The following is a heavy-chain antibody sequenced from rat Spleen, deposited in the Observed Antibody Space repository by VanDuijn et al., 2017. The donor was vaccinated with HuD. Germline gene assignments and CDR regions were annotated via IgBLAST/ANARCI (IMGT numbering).Heavy chain of an antibody. CDR3: ARYRDTYGHVGIFDY. CDR1: GYSITSNY. J-gene: IGHJ2*01. CDR2: IDFSGST. D-gene: IGHD2-5*01. V-gene: IGHV3-1*01. Sequence: EVQLQESGPGLVKPSHSLSLTCSVTGYSITSNYWGWIRKFPGNKMELMGYIDFSGSTGYNPSLKARISITRDLSKNQFFLQLNSVSTEDTAIYYCARYRDTYGHVGIFDYWGQGVRVTVSP.